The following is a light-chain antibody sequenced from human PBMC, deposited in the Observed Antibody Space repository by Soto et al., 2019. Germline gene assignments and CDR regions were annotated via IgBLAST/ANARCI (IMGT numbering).Light chain of an antibody. CDR3: QQRSAWPPLIS. V-gene: IGKV3-11*01. CDR1: QIVSSY. J-gene: IGKJ5*01. Sequence: EIVFTQSPATLSLSPGERATLSFMATQIVSSYLAWYQQRPGRTPRLLIYGASNRAPGIPARFSGSGSGTDFTLTISSLEPEDFAVYYCQQRSAWPPLISFGQGTRLEIK. CDR2: GAS.